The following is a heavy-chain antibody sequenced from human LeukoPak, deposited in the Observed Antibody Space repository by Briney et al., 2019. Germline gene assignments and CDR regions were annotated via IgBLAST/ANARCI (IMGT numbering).Heavy chain of an antibody. Sequence: PSETLSLTCAVYGGSFSGYFWSWVRQAPGKGLEWVSAISGSGGSTYYADSVKGRFTISRDSSKNTLYLQMNSLRAEDTAIYYCAKSTSYYYDSSDPYYFDYWGQGTLVTVSS. CDR1: GGSFSGYF. V-gene: IGHV3-23*01. CDR2: ISGSGGST. D-gene: IGHD3-22*01. J-gene: IGHJ4*02. CDR3: AKSTSYYYDSSDPYYFDY.